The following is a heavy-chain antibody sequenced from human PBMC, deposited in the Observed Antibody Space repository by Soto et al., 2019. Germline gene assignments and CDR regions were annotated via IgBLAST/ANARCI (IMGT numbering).Heavy chain of an antibody. CDR2: ISAYNGNT. CDR1: GYTFTSYG. D-gene: IGHD4-4*01. V-gene: IGHV1-18*01. CDR3: ARDGAVTTWRDYYYYYYMDV. Sequence: GASVKVSCKASGYTFTSYGISWVRQAPGQGLEWMGWISAYNGNTNYSQKFQGRVTITRDTSASTAYMELSSLRSEDTAVYYCARDGAVTTWRDYYYYYYMDVWGKGTTVTVSS. J-gene: IGHJ6*03.